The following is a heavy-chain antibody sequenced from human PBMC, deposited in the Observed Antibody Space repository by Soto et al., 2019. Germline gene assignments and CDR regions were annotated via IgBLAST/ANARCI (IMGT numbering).Heavy chain of an antibody. CDR3: AKSQSSLYYMDV. J-gene: IGHJ6*03. CDR1: GFIFSNYA. V-gene: IGHV3-23*01. Sequence: EVQVLESGGGLVQPGGSLRLSCVGSGFIFSNYAMAWVRQAPGKGLEWVSGFGGSGGTYYADSVKCRYTISRDNSKNTLYLQMNSLRVEDTAVYYSAKSQSSLYYMDVWGKGPAVTVSS. CDR2: FGGSGGT.